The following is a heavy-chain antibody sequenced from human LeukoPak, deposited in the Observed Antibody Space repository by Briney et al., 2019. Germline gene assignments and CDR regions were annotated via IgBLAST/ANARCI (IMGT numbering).Heavy chain of an antibody. CDR3: ARFSGSNYNFDY. CDR2: IYYSGST. Sequence: PSETLSLTCTVSGGSISSSSYYWGWIRQPPGKGLEWIGNIYYSGSTYYNPSLTSRVTISVDTSKNQFSLKLSSVTAADTAVYYCARFSGSNYNFDYWGQGTLVTVSS. V-gene: IGHV4-39*01. D-gene: IGHD1-26*01. CDR1: GGSISSSSYY. J-gene: IGHJ4*02.